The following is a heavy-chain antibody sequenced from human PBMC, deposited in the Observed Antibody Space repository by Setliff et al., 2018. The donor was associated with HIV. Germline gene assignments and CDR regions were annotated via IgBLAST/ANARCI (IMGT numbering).Heavy chain of an antibody. CDR1: GGSISSGGYY. CDR2: IYYSGST. V-gene: IGHV4-31*03. D-gene: IGHD3-10*01. Sequence: SETLSLTCTVSGGSISSGGYYWSWIRQHPGKGLEGIGYIYYSGSTYFNPSLKSGVAISVATSENQFSLILNSVTAADTAVYYCALGSGSHYNRGDWYFDRWGRGTLVTVSS. J-gene: IGHJ2*01. CDR3: ALGSGSHYNRGDWYFDR.